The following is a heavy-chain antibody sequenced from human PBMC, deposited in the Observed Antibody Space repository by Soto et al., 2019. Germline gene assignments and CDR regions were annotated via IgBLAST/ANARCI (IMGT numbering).Heavy chain of an antibody. J-gene: IGHJ4*02. CDR3: ARHSKYYYHTTVDS. D-gene: IGHD3-22*01. CDR2: IIGIFGTA. V-gene: IGHV1-69*12. CDR1: GGPFSSYA. Sequence: QVQLVQSGAEVKKPGSSVKVSCKASGGPFSSYAISWVRQAPGQGLEWMGGIIGIFGTANYAQKFQGRVKIIADESTSTSYMELSSPRSEDTAVYYCARHSKYYYHTTVDSWGQGTLVTVSS.